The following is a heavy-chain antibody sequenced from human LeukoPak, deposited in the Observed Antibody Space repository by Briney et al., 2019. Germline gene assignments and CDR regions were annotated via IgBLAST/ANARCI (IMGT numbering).Heavy chain of an antibody. D-gene: IGHD5-12*01. CDR1: EFIFSRYA. CDR2: ISSDGDNE. Sequence: PGRSLRLSCEASEFIFSRYAMHWVRQAPGKGLGWVAVISSDGDNEYYADSVKGRFTIPRDNSKSTLYLQMNSLRPEDTAVFYCARAYGYSYALDSWGQGTLVTVSS. J-gene: IGHJ4*02. V-gene: IGHV3-30*04. CDR3: ARAYGYSYALDS.